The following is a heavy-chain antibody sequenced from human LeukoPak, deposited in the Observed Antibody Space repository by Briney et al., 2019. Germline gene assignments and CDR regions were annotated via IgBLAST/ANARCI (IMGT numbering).Heavy chain of an antibody. CDR1: GFTFSSYA. D-gene: IGHD3-10*01. J-gene: IGHJ4*02. V-gene: IGHV3-23*01. CDR3: AKSGWFGELLSQLGY. Sequence: GGSLRLSCAASGFTFSSYAMSWVRQAPGKGLEWVSAIRGSGGSTYYADFVKGRLTSSRDNSKNTLYLQMNSLRAEDTAVYYCAKSGWFGELLSQLGYWGQGTLVTVSS. CDR2: IRGSGGST.